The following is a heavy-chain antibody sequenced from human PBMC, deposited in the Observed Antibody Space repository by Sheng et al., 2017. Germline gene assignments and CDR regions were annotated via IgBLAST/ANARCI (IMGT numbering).Heavy chain of an antibody. Sequence: EVQLVESGGGLVQPGGSLRLSCAASAFIFSNYAMSWVRQAPGKGLEWVSAISGSGGSTYYADSVKGRFTISRDNSKNTLYLQMNSLRAEDTGVYYCAKSDYGDYARYFDLWGLAPWSLSPQ. D-gene: IGHD4-17*01. V-gene: IGHV3-23*04. CDR3: AKSDYGDYARYFDL. CDR2: ISGSGGST. J-gene: IGHJ2*01. CDR1: AFIFSNYA.